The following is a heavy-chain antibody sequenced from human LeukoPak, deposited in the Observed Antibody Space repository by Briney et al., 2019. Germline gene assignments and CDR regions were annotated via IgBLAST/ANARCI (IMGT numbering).Heavy chain of an antibody. CDR2: IYYSGST. J-gene: IGHJ5*02. D-gene: IGHD3-10*01. CDR3: ARDVRDYYGSGSYQNWFDP. V-gene: IGHV4-59*01. Sequence: SETLSLTCTVSGGSISSYYWSWIRQPPGKGLEWIGYIYYSGSTNYNPSLKSRVTISVDTSKDQFSLKLSSVTAEDTAVYYCARDVRDYYGSGSYQNWFDPWGQGTLVTVSS. CDR1: GGSISSYY.